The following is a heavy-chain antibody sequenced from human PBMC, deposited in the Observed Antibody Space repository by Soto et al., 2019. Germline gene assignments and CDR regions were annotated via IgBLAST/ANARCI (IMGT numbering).Heavy chain of an antibody. Sequence: EVQLLESGGGLVQPGGSLRLSCAASGFTFSSYAMSWVRQAPGKGLEWVSAISGSGGSTYYADSVKGRFTISRDNSKNTMYLQMNSLRAEDTAVYYCAKDGVMYYGSGSYYYYYYYYMDVWGKGTTVTVSS. J-gene: IGHJ6*03. V-gene: IGHV3-23*01. CDR2: ISGSGGST. D-gene: IGHD3-10*01. CDR1: GFTFSSYA. CDR3: AKDGVMYYGSGSYYYYYYYYMDV.